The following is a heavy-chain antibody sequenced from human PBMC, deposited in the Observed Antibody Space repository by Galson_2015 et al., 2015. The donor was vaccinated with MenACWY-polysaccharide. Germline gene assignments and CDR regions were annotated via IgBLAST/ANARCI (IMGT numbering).Heavy chain of an antibody. Sequence: SLRLSCAASGFNVGGLYMSWVRQAPGKRPEWVSIMYSGGFTEYEDSVKGRFNISRDISKNTVYLQMNSLKVEDTAVYYCARGAQRFFDYWGQGRLVTVAA. CDR2: MYSGGFT. V-gene: IGHV3-53*01. CDR1: GFNVGGLY. J-gene: IGHJ4*02. CDR3: ARGAQRFFDY.